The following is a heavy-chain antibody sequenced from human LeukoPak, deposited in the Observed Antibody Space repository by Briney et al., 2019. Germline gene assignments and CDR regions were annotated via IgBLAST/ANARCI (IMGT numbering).Heavy chain of an antibody. D-gene: IGHD2-15*01. J-gene: IGHJ3*02. Sequence: GASVKVSCKASGSTFTSYDINWVRQATGQGLEWMGWMNPNSGNTGYAQKFQGRVTMTRNTSISTAYMELSSLRSEDTAVYYCARPLQDIVVVVAATFDAFDIWGQGTMVTVSS. CDR3: ARPLQDIVVVVAATFDAFDI. CDR2: MNPNSGNT. CDR1: GSTFTSYD. V-gene: IGHV1-8*01.